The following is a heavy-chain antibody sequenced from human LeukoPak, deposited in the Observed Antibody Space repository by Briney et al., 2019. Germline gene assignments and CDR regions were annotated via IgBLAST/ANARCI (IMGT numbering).Heavy chain of an antibody. D-gene: IGHD2-2*01. CDR2: INHSGST. Sequence: SETLSLTCAVYGGSFSGYYWSWIRQPPGKGLEWIGEINHSGSTNYNPSLKSRVTISVDTSKNQFSLKLSSVTAADTAVYYCARFIVVVPAANGGDWFDPWGQGTLVTVPS. CDR3: ARFIVVVPAANGGDWFDP. V-gene: IGHV4-34*01. CDR1: GGSFSGYY. J-gene: IGHJ5*02.